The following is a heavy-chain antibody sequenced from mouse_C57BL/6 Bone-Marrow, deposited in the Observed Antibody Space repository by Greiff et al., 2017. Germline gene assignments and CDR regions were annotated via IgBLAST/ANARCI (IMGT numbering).Heavy chain of an antibody. Sequence: QVQLQQSGPELVKPGASVKLSCKASGYTFTSYDINWVKKRPGQGLEWIGWIYPRDGSTKYTEKFKGKATLTVDTSSSTAYMELHSLTSEDSAVYFCARLECDGSSGDWYFDVWGTGTTVTVSS. CDR1: GYTFTSYD. CDR2: IYPRDGST. D-gene: IGHD1-1*01. J-gene: IGHJ1*03. V-gene: IGHV1-85*01. CDR3: ARLECDGSSGDWYFDV.